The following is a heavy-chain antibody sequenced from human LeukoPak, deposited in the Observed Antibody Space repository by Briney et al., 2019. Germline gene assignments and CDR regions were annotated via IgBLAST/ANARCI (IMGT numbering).Heavy chain of an antibody. CDR3: ARRQDYSNKGQGYYFDY. D-gene: IGHD4-11*01. CDR2: ISAYNGNT. V-gene: IGHV1-18*01. CDR1: GYTFTSYG. J-gene: IGHJ4*02. Sequence: GASVKVSCKASGYTFTSYGISWVRQAPGQGLEWMGWISAYNGNTNYAQKLQGRVTMTTDTSTSTAYMELRSLRSDDTAVYYCARRQDYSNKGQGYYFDYWGQGTLVTVSS.